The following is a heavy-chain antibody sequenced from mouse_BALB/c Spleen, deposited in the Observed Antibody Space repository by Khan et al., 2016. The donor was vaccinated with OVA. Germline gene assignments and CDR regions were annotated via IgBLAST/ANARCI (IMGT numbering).Heavy chain of an antibody. Sequence: QVQLKESGAELVKPGASVKLSCKASGYTFTGYDINWVRQRPEQGLEWIGRIFPVDGTTKYNEKFKGKATLTTDKSSSTAYMQLSRLTSEDSAVYFCARGSTMMSWFAYWGQGTLVTVSA. V-gene: IGHV1S56*01. J-gene: IGHJ3*01. CDR2: IFPVDGTT. CDR3: ARGSTMMSWFAY. D-gene: IGHD2-4*01. CDR1: GYTFTGYD.